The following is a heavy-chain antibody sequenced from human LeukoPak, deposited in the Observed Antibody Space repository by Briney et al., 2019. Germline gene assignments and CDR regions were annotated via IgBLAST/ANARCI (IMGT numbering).Heavy chain of an antibody. CDR2: IYPGDSDT. V-gene: IGHV5-51*01. D-gene: IGHD2-8*01. CDR3: ARSGEICTNGVCYGSLGY. Sequence: GESLKISCKGSGYSFTSYWIGWVRQMPGKGLEWMGIIYPGDSDTRYSPSFQGQVTISADKSISTAYLQWSSLKASDTAMYYCARSGEICTNGVCYGSLGYWGQGTLVTVSS. CDR1: GYSFTSYW. J-gene: IGHJ4*02.